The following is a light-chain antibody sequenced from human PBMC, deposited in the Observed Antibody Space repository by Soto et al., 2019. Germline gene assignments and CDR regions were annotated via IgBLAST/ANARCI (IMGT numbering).Light chain of an antibody. CDR3: QQYGSSPRT. V-gene: IGKV3-20*01. J-gene: IGKJ1*01. CDR1: QSVSSSS. CDR2: GAS. Sequence: ENVLTQSPGTLSLSPGERATLFCRASQSVSSSSLAWYQQKPGQAPRLLMYGASSRATGIPDRFSGSGSGTYFTLTIRTLEPEDFAVYYCQQYGSSPRTFGQGTKVEIK.